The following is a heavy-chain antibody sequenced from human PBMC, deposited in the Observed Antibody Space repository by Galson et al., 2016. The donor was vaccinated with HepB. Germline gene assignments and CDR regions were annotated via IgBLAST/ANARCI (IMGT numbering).Heavy chain of an antibody. V-gene: IGHV3-7*01. CDR1: GFTFKKYW. D-gene: IGHD3-22*01. CDR3: GRETLPYSDASSGYPIDF. Sequence: SLRLSCAASGFTFKKYWMSWVRQAPGKGLEWVANIKHDETEKYLADSVEGRFTISRDNAKNSVFLQMNSLRVEDTAVYFCGRETLPYSDASSGYPIDFWGQGTLVTVSS. J-gene: IGHJ4*02. CDR2: IKHDETEK.